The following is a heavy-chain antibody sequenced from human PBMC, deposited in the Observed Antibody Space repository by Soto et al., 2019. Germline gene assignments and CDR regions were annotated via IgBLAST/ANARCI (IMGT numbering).Heavy chain of an antibody. V-gene: IGHV1-3*01. CDR2: INAGNSDT. CDR3: ARDSPPVDY. CDR1: GYTFTSYA. Sequence: ASVKVSCKASGYTFTSYAMHCVRQAPGQRLEWMGWINAGNSDTKYAQKLQGRVTMTTDTSTSTAYMELRSLRSDDTAVYYCARDSPPVDYWGRGTLVTVSS. J-gene: IGHJ4*02.